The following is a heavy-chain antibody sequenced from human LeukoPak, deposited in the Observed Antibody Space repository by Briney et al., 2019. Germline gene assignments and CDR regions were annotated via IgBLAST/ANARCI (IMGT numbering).Heavy chain of an antibody. CDR2: ISGSGGST. D-gene: IGHD3-22*01. V-gene: IGHV3-23*01. Sequence: AGGSLRLSCAASGFTFSSYAMSWVRQAPGKGLEWVSTISGSGGSTYYADSVKGRFTISRDNSKNTLYLQMNSLRAEDTAVYYCAKAIEYHYDSSGYYQDYWGQGTLVTVSS. CDR1: GFTFSSYA. J-gene: IGHJ4*02. CDR3: AKAIEYHYDSSGYYQDY.